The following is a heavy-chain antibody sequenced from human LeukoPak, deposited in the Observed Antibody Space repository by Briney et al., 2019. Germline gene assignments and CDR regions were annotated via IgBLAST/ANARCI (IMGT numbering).Heavy chain of an antibody. V-gene: IGHV3-30*18. CDR3: AKDADIVVVPAARASDKYYYYYGMDV. Sequence: GGSLRLSCAASGFTFSIYGMHWVRQAPGKGLEWVAVISYDGSNKYYADSVKGRFTISRENSKNTLYLQMNSLRAEDTAVYYCAKDADIVVVPAARASDKYYYYYGMDVWGQGTTVTVSS. D-gene: IGHD2-2*01. CDR2: ISYDGSNK. CDR1: GFTFSIYG. J-gene: IGHJ6*02.